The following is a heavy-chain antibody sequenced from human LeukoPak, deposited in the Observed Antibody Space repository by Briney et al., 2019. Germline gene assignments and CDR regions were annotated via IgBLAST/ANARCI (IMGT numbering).Heavy chain of an antibody. CDR2: IRHSGDT. CDR1: GGSISSGGYY. V-gene: IGHV4-30-2*01. D-gene: IGHD5-12*01. J-gene: IGHJ4*02. Sequence: SETLSLTCTVSGGSISSGGYYCSWIRQPPGKGLEWVGYIRHSGDTYYNPSLKSRVTISADRSKNQFSLNLSSVTAADTAVYYCMRGGIGYDSDYWGQGTLVTVSS. CDR3: MRGGIGYDSDY.